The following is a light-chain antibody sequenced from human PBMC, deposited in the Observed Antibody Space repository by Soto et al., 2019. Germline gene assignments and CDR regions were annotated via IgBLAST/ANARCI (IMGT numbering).Light chain of an antibody. V-gene: IGKV1-17*01. J-gene: IGKJ1*01. Sequence: DFQMTQSPSSLSASVGDRVTITCRASQGVTNHLAWYQQKPGEAPKRLVYDVSSLQSGVPSRFSGSGSGTEFTLTIISLQPEDLATYYCLQHNEFPWTFGQGTKEEMK. CDR2: DVS. CDR3: LQHNEFPWT. CDR1: QGVTNH.